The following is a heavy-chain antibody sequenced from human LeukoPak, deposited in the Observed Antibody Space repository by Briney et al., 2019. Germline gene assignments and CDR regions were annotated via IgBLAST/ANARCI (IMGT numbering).Heavy chain of an antibody. V-gene: IGHV3-30*02. J-gene: IGHJ4*02. CDR1: GFTFSSYG. CDR2: IRYDGSNK. CDR3: AKSHGSGSYYPLDY. D-gene: IGHD3-10*01. Sequence: PGGSLRLSCAASGFTFSSYGMHWVRQAPGKGLEWVAFIRYDGSNKYYADSVKGRFTISRDNSKNTLYLQMNSLRAEDAALYYCAKSHGSGSYYPLDYWGQGTLVTVSS.